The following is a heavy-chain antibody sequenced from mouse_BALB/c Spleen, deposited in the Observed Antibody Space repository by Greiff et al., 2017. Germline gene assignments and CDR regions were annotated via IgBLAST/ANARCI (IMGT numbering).Heavy chain of an antibody. J-gene: IGHJ4*01. CDR2: ISSGGST. Sequence: VQLKESGGGLVKPGGSLKLSCAASGFTFSSYAMSWVRQTPEKRLEWVASISSGGSTYYPDSVKGRFTISRDNARNILYLQMSSLRSEDTAMYYCGYDSYAMDYWGQGTSVTVSS. D-gene: IGHD2-10*02. CDR1: GFTFSSYA. V-gene: IGHV5-6-5*01. CDR3: GYDSYAMDY.